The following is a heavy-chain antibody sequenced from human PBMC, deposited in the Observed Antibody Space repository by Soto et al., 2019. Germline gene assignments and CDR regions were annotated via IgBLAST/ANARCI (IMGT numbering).Heavy chain of an antibody. J-gene: IGHJ6*02. CDR1: GNTFTNYG. V-gene: IGHV1-18*01. CDR3: ARDWGQQWLAYGMDV. CDR2: ISTYNDHT. Sequence: QVQLVQSGAEVKKPGASVKVSCKASGNTFTNYGISWVRQAPGQGLEWMGWISTYNDHTTSAQKLQGRVTMTTDTSTNPAYMELRSLRSDDTAVYYCARDWGQQWLAYGMDVWGQGTTVTVSS. D-gene: IGHD6-19*01.